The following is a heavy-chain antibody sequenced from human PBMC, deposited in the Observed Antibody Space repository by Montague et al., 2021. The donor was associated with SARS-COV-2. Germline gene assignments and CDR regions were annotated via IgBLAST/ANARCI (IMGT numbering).Heavy chain of an antibody. CDR1: GGSFSGYY. J-gene: IGHJ4*02. D-gene: IGHD3-10*01. Sequence: SETLSLTCAVYGGSFSGYYWSWIRQPPEKGLEWIGEINQSGRTNNNPSLKSRVIISVDTSKNQFSLKLSSVTAADTAVYYCARRGSSVWGVNVSAELDYWGQGTLVIVSS. CDR3: ARRGSSVWGVNVSAELDY. CDR2: INQSGRT. V-gene: IGHV4-34*01.